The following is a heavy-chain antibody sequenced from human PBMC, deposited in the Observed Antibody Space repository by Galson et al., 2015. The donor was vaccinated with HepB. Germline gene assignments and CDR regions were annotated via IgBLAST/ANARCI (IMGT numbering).Heavy chain of an antibody. D-gene: IGHD6-6*01. Sequence: SLRLSCAASGFTFSSYWMHWVRQAPGKGLVWVSRINRDGSSTSYADSVKGRFTISRDNAKNTLYLQMNSLRAEDTAVYYCAREEYSSQFDYWGQGTLVTVSS. CDR3: AREEYSSQFDY. J-gene: IGHJ4*02. CDR1: GFTFSSYW. V-gene: IGHV3-74*01. CDR2: INRDGSST.